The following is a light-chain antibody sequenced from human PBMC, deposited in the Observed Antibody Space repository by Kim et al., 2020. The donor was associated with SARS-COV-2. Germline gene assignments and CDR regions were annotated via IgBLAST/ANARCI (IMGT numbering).Light chain of an antibody. Sequence: GKPVPISCTRSSGSIASNYVQWYQQRPGSAPTTVIYEDNQRPSGVPDRFSGSIDSSSNSASLTISGLKTEDEADYYCQSYDSSNPVFGGGTQLTVL. CDR2: EDN. J-gene: IGLJ3*02. CDR1: SGSIASNY. CDR3: QSYDSSNPV. V-gene: IGLV6-57*03.